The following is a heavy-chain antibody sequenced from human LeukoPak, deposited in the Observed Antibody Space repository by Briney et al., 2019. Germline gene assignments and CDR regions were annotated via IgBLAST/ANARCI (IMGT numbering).Heavy chain of an antibody. V-gene: IGHV3-7*01. CDR1: GFTFSSYW. CDR3: ARGRPYGYYYYYMDV. Sequence: GGSLRLSCAASGFTFSSYWMSWVRQAPGKGLEWVANIKQDGSEKYYVDSVKGRFTISRDNAKNSLYLQMNSLRAEDTAVNYCARGRPYGYYYYYMDVWGKGTTVTVSS. J-gene: IGHJ6*03. D-gene: IGHD3-16*01. CDR2: IKQDGSEK.